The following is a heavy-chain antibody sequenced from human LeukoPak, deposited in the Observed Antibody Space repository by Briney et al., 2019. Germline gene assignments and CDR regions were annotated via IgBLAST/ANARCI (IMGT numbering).Heavy chain of an antibody. J-gene: IGHJ4*02. V-gene: IGHV5-51*01. Sequence: GESLKISCKGSGYSFNTYWIAWVRQMPGKGLEWMGIIYPGDSDTRYSPSFQGQVTISADKSISAAYLQWSSLKASDTAMYYCARLNSSNWYVDYWGQGTLVTVSS. CDR3: ARLNSSNWYVDY. CDR2: IYPGDSDT. D-gene: IGHD2/OR15-2a*01. CDR1: GYSFNTYW.